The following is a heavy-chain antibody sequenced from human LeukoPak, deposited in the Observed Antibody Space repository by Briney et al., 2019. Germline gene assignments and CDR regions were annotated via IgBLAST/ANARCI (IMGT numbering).Heavy chain of an antibody. CDR3: ARIPYSSSWYARYFSYYYYMGV. J-gene: IGHJ6*03. V-gene: IGHV4-34*01. CDR1: GGSFSGYH. D-gene: IGHD6-13*01. CDR2: INHSGST. Sequence: SETLSLTCAVYGGSFSGYHWSWIRQPPGKGLEWIGEINHSGSTNYNPSLKSRVTISVDTSKNQFSLKLSSVTAADTAVYYCARIPYSSSWYARYFSYYYYMGVWGKGTTVTVSS.